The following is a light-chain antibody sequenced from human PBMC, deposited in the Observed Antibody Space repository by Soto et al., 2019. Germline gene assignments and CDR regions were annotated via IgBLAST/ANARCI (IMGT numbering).Light chain of an antibody. CDR3: QQRSNWPPTWT. CDR2: DAS. Sequence: EIVLTQSPATLSLSPGERATLSCRASQSVSSYLAWYQHKPGQAPRLLIYDASKRATGIQARFSVSGSGTDFTLTISSLEPEDFAVYYCQQRSNWPPTWTFGQGTRVEIK. V-gene: IGKV3-11*01. J-gene: IGKJ1*01. CDR1: QSVSSY.